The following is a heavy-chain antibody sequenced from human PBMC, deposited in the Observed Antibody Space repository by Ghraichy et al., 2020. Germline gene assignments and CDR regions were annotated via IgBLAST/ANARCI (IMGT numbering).Heavy chain of an antibody. J-gene: IGHJ4*02. CDR3: ARGTTMVRGLLYVFDY. CDR2: ISSTYTYI. CDR1: GFTFDSYT. Sequence: GGSLRLSCAASGFTFDSYTMHWVRQAPGKGLEWVSSISSTYTYIYYADSVRGRFTVSRDNAKNSLDLQMSSLTAEDTAIYYCARGTTMVRGLLYVFDYWGQGTLVTVS. D-gene: IGHD3-10*01. V-gene: IGHV3-21*01.